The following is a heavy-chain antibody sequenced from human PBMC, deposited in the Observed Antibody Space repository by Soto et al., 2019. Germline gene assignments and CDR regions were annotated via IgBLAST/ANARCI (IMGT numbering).Heavy chain of an antibody. CDR3: ARQYCPTPRCPTWGGFDI. CDR1: GGSISSGVHF. CDR2: IYSTERT. Sequence: QVQLQESGPGLVMPSQTLSLTCTVSGGSISSGVHFWSWIRRHPGKGLEWIGYIYSTERTYYNPSLRSRIFISVDASMNQFSLHLPSVTAADTALYYCARQYCPTPRCPTWGGFDIWGRGTMVSVSS. D-gene: IGHD2-15*01. J-gene: IGHJ3*02. V-gene: IGHV4-31*03.